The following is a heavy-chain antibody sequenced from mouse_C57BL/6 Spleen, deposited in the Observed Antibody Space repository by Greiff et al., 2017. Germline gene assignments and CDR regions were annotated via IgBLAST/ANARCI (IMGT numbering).Heavy chain of an antibody. CDR1: GYTFTSYG. V-gene: IGHV1-81*01. J-gene: IGHJ2*01. CDR2: IYPRSGNT. D-gene: IGHD1-1*01. Sequence: QVQLKESGAELARPGASVKLSCKASGYTFTSYGISWVKQRTGQGLEWIGEIYPRSGNTYYNEKFKGKATLTADKSSSTAYMELRSLTSEDSAVYFCARSRSLITTVVEYFGYWGQGTTLTVSS. CDR3: ARSRSLITTVVEYFGY.